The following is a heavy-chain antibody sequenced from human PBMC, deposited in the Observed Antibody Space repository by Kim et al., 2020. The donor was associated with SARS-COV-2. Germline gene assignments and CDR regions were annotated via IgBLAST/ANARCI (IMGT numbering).Heavy chain of an antibody. CDR1: GFTFSSYT. J-gene: IGHJ4*02. CDR3: AKDGPTAASSEY. D-gene: IGHD6-13*01. CDR2: ITNSGDST. Sequence: GGSLRLSCAASGFTFSSYTMTWVRQAPGKGLEWVSAITNSGDSTYYADFVKGRFTISRDNSENTLYLQMNSLRAEDTAVYYCAKDGPTAASSEYWGQGTLVTVSS. V-gene: IGHV3-23*01.